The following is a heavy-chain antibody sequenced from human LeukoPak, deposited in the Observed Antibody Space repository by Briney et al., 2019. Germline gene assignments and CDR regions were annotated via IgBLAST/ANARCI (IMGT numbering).Heavy chain of an antibody. Sequence: PSETLSLTCAVYGGSFSGYYWSWIRQPPGEGLEWIGEINHSGSTNYNPSLKSRVTISVDTSKNQFSLKLSSVTAADTAVYYCARGRIVVVTGACYLDYWGQGTLVTVSS. CDR1: GGSFSGYY. V-gene: IGHV4-34*01. CDR2: INHSGST. J-gene: IGHJ4*02. D-gene: IGHD2-21*02. CDR3: ARGRIVVVTGACYLDY.